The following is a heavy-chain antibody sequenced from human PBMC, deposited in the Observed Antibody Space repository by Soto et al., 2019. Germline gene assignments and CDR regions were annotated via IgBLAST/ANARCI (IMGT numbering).Heavy chain of an antibody. CDR2: INHSGST. V-gene: IGHV4-34*01. CDR1: GGSFSGYY. CDR3: ERADAAETLPYFDY. J-gene: IGHJ4*02. Sequence: PSETLSLTCAVYGGSFSGYYWSWIRQPPGKGLEWIGEINHSGSTNYNPSLKSRVTISVDTSKNQFSLKLSSVTAADTAVYYCERADAAETLPYFDYWGQGTPVTVSS.